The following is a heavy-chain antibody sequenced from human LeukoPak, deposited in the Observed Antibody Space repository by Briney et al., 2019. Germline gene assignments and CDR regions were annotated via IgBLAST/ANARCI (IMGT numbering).Heavy chain of an antibody. CDR1: GFTFSSYG. D-gene: IGHD6-13*01. V-gene: IGHV3-33*06. CDR3: ANDQAAAGHSYFDY. J-gene: IGHJ4*02. CDR2: IWYDGSNK. Sequence: GGSLRLSCAASGFTFSSYGMHWVRQAPGKGLEWVAVIWYDGSNKYYADSVKGRFTISRDNSKNTLYLQMNSLRAEDTAVYYCANDQAAAGHSYFDYWGQGTLVTVSS.